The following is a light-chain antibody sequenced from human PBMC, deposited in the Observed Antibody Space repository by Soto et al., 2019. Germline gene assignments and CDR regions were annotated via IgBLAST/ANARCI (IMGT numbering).Light chain of an antibody. J-gene: IGLJ1*01. V-gene: IGLV2-14*01. CDR1: STDVGRYNY. CDR3: TSYTSDSTYV. Sequence: QSVLTQPASVSGSPGQSITISCTGTSTDVGRYNYVSWYQQHPGKAPKLMVYDVSNRPSWVSNRFSGSKSGITASLTISGLQAEDEADYYCTSYTSDSTYVFGTGTKLNVL. CDR2: DVS.